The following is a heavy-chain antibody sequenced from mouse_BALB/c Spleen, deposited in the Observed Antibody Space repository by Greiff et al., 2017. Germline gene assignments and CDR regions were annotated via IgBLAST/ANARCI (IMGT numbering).Heavy chain of an antibody. CDR1: GFTFSSYA. CDR3: ARYYGYNMDY. D-gene: IGHD1-2*01. V-gene: IGHV5-12-1*01. J-gene: IGHJ4*01. Sequence: EVKLVESGGGLVKPGGSLKLSCAASGFTFSSYAMSWVRQSPEKRLEWVAEISSGGGSTYYPDTVKGRFTISRDNAKNTLYLQMSSLKSEDTAMYYCARYYGYNMDYWGQGTSVTVSS. CDR2: ISSGGGST.